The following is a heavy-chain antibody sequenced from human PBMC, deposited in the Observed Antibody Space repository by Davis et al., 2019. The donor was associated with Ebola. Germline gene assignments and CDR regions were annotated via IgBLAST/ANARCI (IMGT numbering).Heavy chain of an antibody. V-gene: IGHV3-30*03. CDR1: GFTFSSYG. J-gene: IGHJ4*02. Sequence: GESLKISCAASGFTFSSYGMHWVRQAPGKGLEWVAVISYDGSNKYYADSVKGRFTISRDNSKNTLYLQMNSLRAEDTAVYYCARTHVRSNWGQGTLVTVSS. CDR3: ARTHVRSN. CDR2: ISYDGSNK.